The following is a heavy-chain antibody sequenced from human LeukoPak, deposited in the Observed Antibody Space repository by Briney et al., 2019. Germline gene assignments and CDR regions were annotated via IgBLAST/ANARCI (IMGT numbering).Heavy chain of an antibody. CDR3: ASSHGGDRGYYRNWFDP. V-gene: IGHV4-4*07. D-gene: IGHD3-22*01. CDR1: GGYISSYD. J-gene: IGHJ5*02. Sequence: PSETLSLTCSVSGGYISSYDWSWIRQPPGKGLEWIGRIYTSGSTNYNPSLKSRVTMSVDTSKNQFSLKLSSVTAADTAVYYCASSHGGDRGYYRNWFDPWGQGTLVTVSS. CDR2: IYTSGST.